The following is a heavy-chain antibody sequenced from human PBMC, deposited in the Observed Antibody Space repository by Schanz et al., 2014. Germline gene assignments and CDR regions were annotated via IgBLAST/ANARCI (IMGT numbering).Heavy chain of an antibody. Sequence: AELVESGGGLVRPGDSLRLSCAASGFTFSSYNINWVRQAPGKGLEWVSYISSSSSYIYYADSMKGRFTISRDNAKNSLYLQMNSLRAEDTAVYYCARDYAGFDCWGQGTLVTVSS. D-gene: IGHD3-16*01. CDR2: ISSSSSYI. CDR1: GFTFSSYN. CDR3: ARDYAGFDC. V-gene: IGHV3-21*01. J-gene: IGHJ4*02.